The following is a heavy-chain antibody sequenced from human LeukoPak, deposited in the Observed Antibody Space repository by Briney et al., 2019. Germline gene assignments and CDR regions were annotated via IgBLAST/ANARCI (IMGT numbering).Heavy chain of an antibody. J-gene: IGHJ4*02. CDR1: GYTFTSYA. CDR3: ARDRGYSSSFDDY. Sequence: ASVKVSCKASGYTFTSYAMHWVRQAPGQRLEWVGWINAGNGNTKYSQKFQGRVTITRDTSASTAYMELSSLRSEDTAVYYCARDRGYSSSFDDYWGQGTLVTVSS. CDR2: INAGNGNT. D-gene: IGHD6-13*01. V-gene: IGHV1-3*01.